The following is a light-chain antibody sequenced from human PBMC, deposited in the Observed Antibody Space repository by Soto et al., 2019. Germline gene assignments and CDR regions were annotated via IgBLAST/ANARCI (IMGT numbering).Light chain of an antibody. CDR3: SSYTSSTTRV. V-gene: IGLV2-14*03. J-gene: IGLJ1*01. CDR2: DVS. CDR1: SSDVGTYDY. Sequence: QSVLTQPASVSGSPGQSITMSCTGTSSDVGTYDYVSWYQQHPGKAPKLMIYDVSNRPSGVSNRFFGSKSGNTASLTISGLQAEDEADYYCSSYTSSTTRVFGTGTKLTVL.